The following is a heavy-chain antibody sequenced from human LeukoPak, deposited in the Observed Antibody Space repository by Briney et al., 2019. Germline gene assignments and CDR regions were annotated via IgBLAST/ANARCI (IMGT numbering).Heavy chain of an antibody. CDR2: IIPIFGTT. V-gene: IGHV1-69*13. CDR1: GDTFTSYA. D-gene: IGHD3-22*01. J-gene: IGHJ5*02. Sequence: SVKVSCKTSGDTFTSYAISWVRQAPGQGLEWMGGIIPIFGTTNYAQKFQGRVTITADESTSTAYMELSSLRSEDTAVYYCAYYESSGYPPVFEVGFDPWGQGTQVTVSS. CDR3: AYYESSGYPPVFEVGFDP.